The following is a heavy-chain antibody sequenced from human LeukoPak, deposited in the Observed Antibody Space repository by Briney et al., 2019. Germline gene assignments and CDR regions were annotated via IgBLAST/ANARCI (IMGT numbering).Heavy chain of an antibody. V-gene: IGHV1-24*01. CDR2: FHPEDGAP. D-gene: IGHD5-18*01. CDR1: GHTLTQLS. Sequence: GGPVRVSCKVSGHTLTQLSIHWVRQAPGKGLEWMGDFHPEDGAPNFAQNFQGRITMTEDTSIDTAYLDLTSLTSDDTAVYFCAAVRTGPQDFYDDTATRSPFDYWGQGTLVIVSS. J-gene: IGHJ4*02. CDR3: AAVRTGPQDFYDDTATRSPFDY.